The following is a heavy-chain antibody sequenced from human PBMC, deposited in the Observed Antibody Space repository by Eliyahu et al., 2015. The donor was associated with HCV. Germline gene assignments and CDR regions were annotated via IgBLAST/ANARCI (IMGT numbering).Heavy chain of an antibody. J-gene: IGHJ4*02. CDR1: GFXYSSYA. V-gene: IGHV3-23*01. CDR3: AIGRSGWSHFDY. CDR2: ISGSAGST. Sequence: EVQLLESGGGLVQPGGSLRLSCAASGFXYSSYAMXWVRQPPGKGXEWVSVISGSAGSTYYADSVKGRFTITRDNSKNTLDLQMNSLRAEDTAVYYCAIGRSGWSHFDYWGQGTLVTVSS. D-gene: IGHD6-19*01.